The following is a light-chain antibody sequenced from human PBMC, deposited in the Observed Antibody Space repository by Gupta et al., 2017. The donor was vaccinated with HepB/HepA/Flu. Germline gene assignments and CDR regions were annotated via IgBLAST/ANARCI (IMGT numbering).Light chain of an antibody. CDR2: GAS. J-gene: IGKJ2*04. Sequence: EIVMTQSPATLSLSPGERATLSCRASQSVSSNVAWYQQKPGQAPRLLISGASTRATGIPARFSGSGSGTEFTLTISSLQSEDFAVYYCHQYNNRLPCSFGQGTKLEIK. CDR3: HQYNNRLPCS. V-gene: IGKV3-15*01. CDR1: QSVSSN.